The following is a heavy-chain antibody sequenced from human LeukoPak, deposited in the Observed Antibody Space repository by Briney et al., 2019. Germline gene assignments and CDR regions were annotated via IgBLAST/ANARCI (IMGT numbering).Heavy chain of an antibody. CDR1: GGSISTGGYY. V-gene: IGHV4-31*03. D-gene: IGHD3-22*01. Sequence: PSETLSLTCTVSGGSISTGGYYWSWIRQHPGKGLEWIGNIYYSGSTYYSPSLKSRVTMSVDTPKNQFSLTLISVTAADTAVYFCARAAPNYYDSSGSLRNPYFDYWGQGTLVTVSS. CDR3: ARAAPNYYDSSGSLRNPYFDY. CDR2: IYYSGST. J-gene: IGHJ4*02.